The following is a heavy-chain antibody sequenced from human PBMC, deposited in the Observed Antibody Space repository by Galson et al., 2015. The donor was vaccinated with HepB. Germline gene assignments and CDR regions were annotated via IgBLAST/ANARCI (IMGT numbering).Heavy chain of an antibody. J-gene: IGHJ4*02. CDR2: ISYDGSNK. CDR1: GFTFSSYA. CDR3: ARDPYCSSTSCSGSGLDY. D-gene: IGHD2-2*01. Sequence: SLRLSCAAFGFTFSSYAMHWVRQAPGQGLEWVAVISYDGSNKYYADSVKGRFTISRDNSKNTLYLQMNSLRAEDTAVYFCARDPYCSSTSCSGSGLDYWGQGTLVTVSS. V-gene: IGHV3-30-3*01.